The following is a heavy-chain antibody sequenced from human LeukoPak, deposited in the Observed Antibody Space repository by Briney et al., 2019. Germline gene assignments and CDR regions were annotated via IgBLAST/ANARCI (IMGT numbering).Heavy chain of an antibody. Sequence: PSETLSLTCPASGGSISSSYWSWFRQPAGKGLGWIGRIYTSGSTNYNPSLKSRVTMSVDTSKNPFSLKLSSVTAADTAVYYCARSTFDAFDIWGQGTMVTVSS. J-gene: IGHJ3*02. V-gene: IGHV4-4*07. CDR1: GGSISSSY. CDR3: ARSTFDAFDI. CDR2: IYTSGST.